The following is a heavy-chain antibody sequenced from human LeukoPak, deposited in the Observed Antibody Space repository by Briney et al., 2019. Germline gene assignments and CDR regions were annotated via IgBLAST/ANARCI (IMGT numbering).Heavy chain of an antibody. J-gene: IGHJ1*01. Sequence: SETLSLTCTVSGVSISSSNSYWGWIRQPPGKRLEWIGSIYYTGNTYYNASLKSRVTISIDTSKNQISLRLTSVTATDTAVYYCARAYGGNSQYFQHWGQGTLVTVSS. D-gene: IGHD4-23*01. CDR1: GVSISSSNSY. CDR2: IYYTGNT. CDR3: ARAYGGNSQYFQH. V-gene: IGHV4-39*01.